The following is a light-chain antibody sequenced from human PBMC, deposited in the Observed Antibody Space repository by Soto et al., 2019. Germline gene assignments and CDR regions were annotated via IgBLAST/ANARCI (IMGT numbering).Light chain of an antibody. V-gene: IGKV1-5*03. CDR3: QQSFT. CDR1: QSISSW. CDR2: KAS. Sequence: DIQMTQSPSTLSASVGDRVTITCRASQSISSWLAWYQQKPGKAPKLLIYKASTLESGVPSRFSGSGSGTEFTLTISSLQPDDFATYYCQQSFTFGPGTKGDI. J-gene: IGKJ3*01.